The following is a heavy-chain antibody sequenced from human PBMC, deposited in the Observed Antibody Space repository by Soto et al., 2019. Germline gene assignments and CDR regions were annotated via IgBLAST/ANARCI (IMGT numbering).Heavy chain of an antibody. CDR1: GGSISSYY. V-gene: IGHV4-59*01. Sequence: QVQLQESGPGLVKPSETLSLTCTVSGGSISSYYWSWIRQPPGKGLEWIGYIYYSGSTNYNPSLKSRVTISVDTSKNQFSLKLSSVTAADTAVYYCARAKSHSYGYEFDYWGQGTLVTVSS. CDR2: IYYSGST. J-gene: IGHJ4*02. D-gene: IGHD5-18*01. CDR3: ARAKSHSYGYEFDY.